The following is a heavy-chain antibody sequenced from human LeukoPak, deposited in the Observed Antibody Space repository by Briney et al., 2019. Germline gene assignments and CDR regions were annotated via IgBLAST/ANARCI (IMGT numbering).Heavy chain of an antibody. V-gene: IGHV4-59*01. CDR3: ARAPLNYYDSSGYPPEAFDI. Sequence: PSETLSLTCTVSGGSISSYYWSWIRQPPGKGLEWLGYIYYSGSTNYNPSLKSRVTISVDTSKNQFSLKLSSVTAADTAVYYCARAPLNYYDSSGYPPEAFDIWGQGTMVTVSS. J-gene: IGHJ3*02. D-gene: IGHD3-22*01. CDR1: GGSISSYY. CDR2: IYYSGST.